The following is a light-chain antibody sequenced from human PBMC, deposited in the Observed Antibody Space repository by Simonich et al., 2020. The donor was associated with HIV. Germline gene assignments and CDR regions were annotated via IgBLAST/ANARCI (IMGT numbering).Light chain of an antibody. CDR1: QSVSSN. Sequence: EIVMAQSPATLSVFPGDRATLSCRASQSVSSNLAWYQQKPGQAPRLLLYGASTRATGIPARFSGSGSGTEFTLTISSLQSEDFGVYYCQQYKKWPPWTFGQGTKVEIK. CDR3: QQYKKWPPWT. J-gene: IGKJ1*01. CDR2: GAS. V-gene: IGKV3-15*01.